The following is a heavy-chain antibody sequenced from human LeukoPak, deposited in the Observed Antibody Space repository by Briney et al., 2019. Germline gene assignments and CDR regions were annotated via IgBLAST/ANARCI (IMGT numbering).Heavy chain of an antibody. CDR2: IKQDGSEK. D-gene: IGHD3-10*01. CDR1: GFTFSSYW. Sequence: PGGSLRLSCAASGFTFSSYWMSWVCQAPGKGLEWVANIKQDGSEKYYVDSVKGRFTISRDNAKNSLYLQMNSLRAEDTAVYYCARALWFGGSPVFDYWGQGTLVTVSS. CDR3: ARALWFGGSPVFDY. V-gene: IGHV3-7*03. J-gene: IGHJ4*02.